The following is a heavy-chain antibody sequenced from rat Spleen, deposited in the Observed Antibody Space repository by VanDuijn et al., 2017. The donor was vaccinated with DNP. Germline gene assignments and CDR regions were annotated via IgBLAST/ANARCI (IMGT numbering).Heavy chain of an antibody. D-gene: IGHD2-2*01. J-gene: IGHJ4*01. CDR2: INKDSRTI. V-gene: IGHV4-2*01. CDR3: VREDKGVDA. Sequence: EVKLVESGGGLVQPGRSLKLSCAASGFNFNDYWMGWVRQAPGKGLEWIAEINKDSRTIKYTPSLKDKLAISRDNAQNTLYLQVSKLGSEDTAIYYCVREDKGVDAWGQGVSVTVSS. CDR1: GFNFNDYW.